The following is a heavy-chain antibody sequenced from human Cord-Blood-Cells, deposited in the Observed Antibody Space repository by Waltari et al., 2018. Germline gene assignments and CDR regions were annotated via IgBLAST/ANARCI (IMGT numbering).Heavy chain of an antibody. D-gene: IGHD5-12*01. V-gene: IGHV1-3*01. CDR3: AKDRDGYNYFDY. J-gene: IGHJ4*02. Sequence: QVQLEQSGAEVKKPGASVQVSCMASGQTFTSYVMHWVRQAHGQRLEWMGWINAGNGNTKYSQKFQGRVTITRDTSASTAYMELSSLRSEDTAVYYCAKDRDGYNYFDYWGQGTLVTVSS. CDR1: GQTFTSYV. CDR2: INAGNGNT.